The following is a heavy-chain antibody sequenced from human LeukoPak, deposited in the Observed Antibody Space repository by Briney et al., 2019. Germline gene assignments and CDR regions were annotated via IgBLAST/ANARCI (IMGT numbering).Heavy chain of an antibody. V-gene: IGHV3-33*01. CDR1: GFTFSSYG. Sequence: GGSLRLSCAASGFTFSSYGMHWVRQAPGKGLEWVAVIWYDGSNKYYADSVKGRFTISRDNSKNTLYLQMNSLRAEDTAVYYCARGPLWFGELLDYYYGMDVWGQGTTVTVSS. D-gene: IGHD3-10*01. J-gene: IGHJ6*02. CDR2: IWYDGSNK. CDR3: ARGPLWFGELLDYYYGMDV.